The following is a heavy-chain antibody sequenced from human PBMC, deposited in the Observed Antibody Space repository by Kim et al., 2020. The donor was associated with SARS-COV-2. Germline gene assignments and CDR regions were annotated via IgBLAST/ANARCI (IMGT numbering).Heavy chain of an antibody. D-gene: IGHD2-21*01. V-gene: IGHV3-30*03. Sequence: SVKGRFTISRDNSKNTLYLQMNSLRAEDTAVYYCATHCGGDCYPDDAFDIWGQGTMVTVSS. J-gene: IGHJ3*02. CDR3: ATHCGGDCYPDDAFDI.